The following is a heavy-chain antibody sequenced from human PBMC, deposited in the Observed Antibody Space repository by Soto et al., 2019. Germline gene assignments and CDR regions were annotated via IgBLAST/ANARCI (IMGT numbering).Heavy chain of an antibody. CDR1: GFTFSASY. CDR2: IISSSSYT. CDR3: ARDCPLPKGYCSGGSCRTGSYYYYGMDV. D-gene: IGHD2-15*01. V-gene: IGHV3-11*06. Sequence: GGSLRPSWAASGFTFSASYMSWIRQAPGRGLEGVSYIISSSSYTNYADSVKGRFTISRDNAKNSLYLQMNSLRAEDTAVYYCARDCPLPKGYCSGGSCRTGSYYYYGMDVWGQGTTVTVSS. J-gene: IGHJ6*02.